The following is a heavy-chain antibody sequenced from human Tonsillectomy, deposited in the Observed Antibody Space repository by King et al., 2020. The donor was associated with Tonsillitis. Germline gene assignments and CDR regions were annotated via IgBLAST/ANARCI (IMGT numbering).Heavy chain of an antibody. CDR2: IYISGTT. D-gene: IGHD3/OR15-3a*01. J-gene: IGHJ2*01. Sequence: VQLQESGPGLVKPSETLSLTCTVSGGSISNHHWSWFRQSAGKGREWMVRIYISGTTNTTPPLKSRVTMSVDTSKNQFSLRLTSVTAADTAVYYCARGGGLGWYFDLWGRGTLVTVSS. V-gene: IGHV4-4*07. CDR1: GGSISNHH. CDR3: ARGGGLGWYFDL.